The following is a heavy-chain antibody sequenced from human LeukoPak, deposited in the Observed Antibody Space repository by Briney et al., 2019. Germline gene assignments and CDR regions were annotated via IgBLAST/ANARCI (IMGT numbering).Heavy chain of an antibody. J-gene: IGHJ4*02. V-gene: IGHV3-11*01. D-gene: IGHD1-20*01. CDR3: ARRRYNWNAIDY. Sequence: GGSLRLSCAASGFTFSNYAMSWVRQAPGKGLEWVSYISSSGSTIYYADSVKGRFTISRDNAKNSLYLQMNSLRAEDTAVYFCARRRYNWNAIDYWGQGTLVTVSS. CDR1: GFTFSNYA. CDR2: ISSSGSTI.